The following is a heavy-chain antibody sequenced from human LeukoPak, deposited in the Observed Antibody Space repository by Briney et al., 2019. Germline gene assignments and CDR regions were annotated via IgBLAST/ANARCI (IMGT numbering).Heavy chain of an antibody. CDR2: IYYSGST. Sequence: SETLSLTCTVSGGSISSYYWSWIRQPPGKGLEWIGYIYYSGSTNYNPSLKSRVTISVDTSKNQFSLKLSSVTAADTAVYHCARGSNYWYFDLWGRGTLVTVSS. D-gene: IGHD4-11*01. J-gene: IGHJ2*01. CDR1: GGSISSYY. CDR3: ARGSNYWYFDL. V-gene: IGHV4-59*12.